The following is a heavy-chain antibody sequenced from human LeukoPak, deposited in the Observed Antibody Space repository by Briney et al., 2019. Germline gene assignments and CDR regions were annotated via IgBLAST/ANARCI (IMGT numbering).Heavy chain of an antibody. CDR3: AREGGRTVAGTFDN. V-gene: IGHV3-48*01. J-gene: IGHJ4*02. D-gene: IGHD6-19*01. Sequence: PGGSLRLSCAASGFTFSSYSMNWVRQAPGKGLEWVSYISSSARTIYYADSVKGRFTISRDNAKNSLYLQMNSLRVEDTAVYYCAREGGRTVAGTFDNWGQGTLVTVSS. CDR2: ISSSARTI. CDR1: GFTFSSYS.